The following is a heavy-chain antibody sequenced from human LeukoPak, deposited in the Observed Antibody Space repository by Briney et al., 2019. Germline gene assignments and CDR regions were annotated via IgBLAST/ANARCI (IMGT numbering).Heavy chain of an antibody. CDR3: ARYSLSREDFQD. Sequence: PSEALSLTCVVSGGSVNSGGYSWSWIRQPPGKGLEWIGYIYDTGSTLYNPSLERRLTISIDTSKNQFSLRLSSVTAADTAVYFCARYSLSREDFQDWGQGTLVTVSS. CDR1: GGSVNSGGYS. J-gene: IGHJ1*01. CDR2: IYDTGST. D-gene: IGHD6-13*01. V-gene: IGHV4-30-4*07.